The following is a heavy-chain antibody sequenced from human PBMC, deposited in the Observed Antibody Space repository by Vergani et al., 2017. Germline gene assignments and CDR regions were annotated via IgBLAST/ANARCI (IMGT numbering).Heavy chain of an antibody. V-gene: IGHV3-11*04. Sequence: LAESGGGSVKPGGSLRLSCAASGFKFSDYYMSWIRQAPGKGLEWVSHISPGASTVSYTDSVTGRFTVPRDNDNNSLTLDMRTLRVEDTAVYYCAKDPDISTTRKYYAMDVGGQGTTVTVSS. J-gene: IGHJ6*02. CDR2: ISPGASTV. CDR3: AKDPDISTTRKYYAMDV. D-gene: IGHD1-1*01. CDR1: GFKFSDYY.